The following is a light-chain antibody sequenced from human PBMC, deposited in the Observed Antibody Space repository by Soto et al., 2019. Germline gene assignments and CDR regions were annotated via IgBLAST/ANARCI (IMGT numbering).Light chain of an antibody. CDR2: EVR. V-gene: IGLV2-14*01. J-gene: IGLJ3*02. CDR1: MRDVGAYNL. Sequence: QSVLTQPASVSGSAGQSITISCSGTMRDVGAYNLVSWYQQHPGTAPKLIIYEVRNRPSGISSRFSGSRSGNTASLTISGLQPEDEGDYYWSAYTARSTLVFGGGTKVTVL. CDR3: SAYTARSTLV.